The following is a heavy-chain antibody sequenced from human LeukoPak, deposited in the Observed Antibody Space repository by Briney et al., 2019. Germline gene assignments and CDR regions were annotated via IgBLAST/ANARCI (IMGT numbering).Heavy chain of an antibody. CDR1: GGSISSGGYY. D-gene: IGHD6-6*01. CDR2: IYHSGST. V-gene: IGHV4-30-2*01. Sequence: SETLSLTCTVSGGSISSGGYYWGWIRQPPGKGLEWIGYIYHSGSTYYNPSLKSRVTISVDRSKNQFSLKLSSVTAADTAVYYCARVLRIAARPTPNRAFDIWGQGTMVTVSS. J-gene: IGHJ3*02. CDR3: ARVLRIAARPTPNRAFDI.